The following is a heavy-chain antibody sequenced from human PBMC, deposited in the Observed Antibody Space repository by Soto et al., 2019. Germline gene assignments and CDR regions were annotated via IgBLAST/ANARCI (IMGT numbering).Heavy chain of an antibody. V-gene: IGHV1-3*01. CDR3: ARGSKVLRYFDWLFGFDY. D-gene: IGHD3-9*01. Sequence: ASVKVSCKASGYTFTSYAMHWVRQAPGQRLEWMGWINAGNGNTKYSQKFQGRVTITRDTSASTAYMELSSLRSEDTAVYYCARGSKVLRYFDWLFGFDYWGQGTLVTVSS. CDR2: INAGNGNT. CDR1: GYTFTSYA. J-gene: IGHJ4*02.